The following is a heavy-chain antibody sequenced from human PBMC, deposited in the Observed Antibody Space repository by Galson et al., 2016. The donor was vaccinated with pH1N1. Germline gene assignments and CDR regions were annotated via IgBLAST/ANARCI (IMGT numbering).Heavy chain of an antibody. CDR1: GFTFSSFW. CDR2: ISSEGSSI. J-gene: IGHJ6*02. Sequence: SLRLSCAASGFTFSSFWMHWVRQVPGKGLVWVSRISSEGSSISYADSVKGRFTISRDNARNTLYLQMTSLRPEDTALYYCARGDWSYADTYYFGMDVWGQGTTATVSS. V-gene: IGHV3-74*01. D-gene: IGHD3-16*01. CDR3: ARGDWSYADTYYFGMDV.